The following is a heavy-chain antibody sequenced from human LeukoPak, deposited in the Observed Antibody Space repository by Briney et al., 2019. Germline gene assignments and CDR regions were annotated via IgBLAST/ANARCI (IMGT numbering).Heavy chain of an antibody. Sequence: GASVKVSCKASGYTFTSYGISWVRQAPGQGLEWMGWISAYNGNTNYAQKLQGRVTMTTDTSTSTAYMELRSLRSDDTAVYYCVRDRYSSSWYETDYWGQGTLVTVSS. D-gene: IGHD6-13*01. CDR1: GYTFTSYG. V-gene: IGHV1-18*04. CDR2: ISAYNGNT. J-gene: IGHJ4*02. CDR3: VRDRYSSSWYETDY.